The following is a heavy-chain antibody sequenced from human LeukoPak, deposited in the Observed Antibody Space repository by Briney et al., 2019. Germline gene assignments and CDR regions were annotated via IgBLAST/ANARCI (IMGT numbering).Heavy chain of an antibody. CDR3: ARRGGYSYDTPGIYYMDV. CDR1: GGSVNTYY. J-gene: IGHJ6*03. D-gene: IGHD5-18*01. CDR2: ISITEGT. V-gene: IGHV4-4*07. Sequence: SETLSLTCSVSGGSVNTYYWSWIRQSAGKGLEWIGRISITEGTNSNPSLKSRVTISVDTSKNQLSLKLNSVTAADTAVYYCARRGGYSYDTPGIYYMDVWGTGTTVTVSS.